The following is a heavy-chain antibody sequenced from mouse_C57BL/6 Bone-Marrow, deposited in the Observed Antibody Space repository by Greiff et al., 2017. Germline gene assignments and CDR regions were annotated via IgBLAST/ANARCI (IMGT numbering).Heavy chain of an antibody. CDR1: GFTFSSYG. J-gene: IGHJ4*01. CDR2: ISSGGSYT. D-gene: IGHD1-1*01. V-gene: IGHV5-6*01. CDR3: ARQITTDYAMDY. Sequence: VQLKESGGDLVKPGGSLKLSCAASGFTFSSYGMSWVRQTPDKRLEWVATISSGGSYTYYPDSVNGRFTISRDNAKNTLYLQMSSLKSEDTAMYYCARQITTDYAMDYWGQGTSVTVSS.